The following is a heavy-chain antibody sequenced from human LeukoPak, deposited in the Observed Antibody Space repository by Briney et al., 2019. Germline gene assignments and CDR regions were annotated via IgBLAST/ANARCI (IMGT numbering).Heavy chain of an antibody. CDR1: TFTFNSYA. J-gene: IGHJ4*02. CDR3: VKDALWLGESIDY. D-gene: IGHD3-10*01. V-gene: IGHV3-64D*09. Sequence: PGGSLRLSCSPSTFTFNSYAMHWVRQAPGKGLEYVSAISSNGGTTYYADSVKGRFTISRDNSKNTLYLQMSSLRAEDTAVYYCVKDALWLGESIDYWGQGTLVTVSS. CDR2: ISSNGGTT.